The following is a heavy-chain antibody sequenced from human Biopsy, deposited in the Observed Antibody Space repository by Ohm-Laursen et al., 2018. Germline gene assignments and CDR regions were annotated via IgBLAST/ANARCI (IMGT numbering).Heavy chain of an antibody. D-gene: IGHD3-16*01. V-gene: IGHV1-69*13. CDR1: GGSFNSLD. CDR3: ARRRGADFDY. CDR2: IIPFSGTI. Sequence: SVKVSCKASGGSFNSLDLSWVRQAPGQGFEWLGGIIPFSGTINYAQAFRGRVAITADESTSTVYLDLSSLRSEDTATYYCARRRGADFDYWGQGTLVTVSS. J-gene: IGHJ4*02.